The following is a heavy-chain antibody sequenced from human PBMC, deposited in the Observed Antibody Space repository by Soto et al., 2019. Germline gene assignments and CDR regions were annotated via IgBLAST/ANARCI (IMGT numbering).Heavy chain of an antibody. CDR3: ARVLVGYYDSGGYFDY. D-gene: IGHD3-22*01. CDR1: GGTFSSYA. Sequence: ASVKVSCKASGGTFSSYAISWVRQAPGQGLEWMGGIIPIFGTANYAQKFQGRVTITADKSTSTAYMELSSLRSEDTAVYYCARVLVGYYDSGGYFDYWGQGTLVTVSS. J-gene: IGHJ4*02. V-gene: IGHV1-69*06. CDR2: IIPIFGTA.